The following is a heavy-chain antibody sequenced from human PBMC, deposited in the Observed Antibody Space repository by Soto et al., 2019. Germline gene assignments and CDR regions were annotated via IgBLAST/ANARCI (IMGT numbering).Heavy chain of an antibody. CDR3: ARTRRDGYNERRWFDP. D-gene: IGHD5-12*01. Sequence: PSETLSLTCTVSGGSISSYYWSWIRQPPGKGLEWIGYIYYSGSTNYNPSLKSRVTISVDTSKNQFSLKLSSVTAADTAVYYCARTRRDGYNERRWFDPWGQGTLVTVSS. V-gene: IGHV4-59*01. CDR2: IYYSGST. CDR1: GGSISSYY. J-gene: IGHJ5*02.